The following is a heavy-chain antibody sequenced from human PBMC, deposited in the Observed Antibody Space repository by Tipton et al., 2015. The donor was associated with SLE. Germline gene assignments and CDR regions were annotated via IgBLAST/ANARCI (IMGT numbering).Heavy chain of an antibody. CDR2: IYYSGST. CDR1: GGSISSYY. D-gene: IGHD3-3*01. Sequence: TLSLTCTVSGGSISSYYWSWIRQPPGKGLEWIGYIYYSGSTNYNPSLKSRVTISVDTSKNQFSLKLSSVTAADTAVYYCARGGSAYYDFWSGSYLFDYWGQGTLVTVSS. V-gene: IGHV4-59*01. J-gene: IGHJ4*02. CDR3: ARGGSAYYDFWSGSYLFDY.